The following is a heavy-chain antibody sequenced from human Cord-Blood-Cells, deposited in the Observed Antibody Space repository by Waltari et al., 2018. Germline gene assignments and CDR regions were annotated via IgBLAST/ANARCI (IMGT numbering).Heavy chain of an antibody. V-gene: IGHV1-3*01. D-gene: IGHD4-17*01. CDR1: GYTFTSYA. J-gene: IGHJ4*02. Sequence: QVQLVQSGAEVKKPGASVKVSCKASGYTFTSYAMHWVRQAPGQRLEWMGWINAGNGNTKYSQKFQGRVTITRDTSASTAYMELSSLRSEDTAVYYCARPGDYGDYYFDYWGQGTLVTVSS. CDR2: INAGNGNT. CDR3: ARPGDYGDYYFDY.